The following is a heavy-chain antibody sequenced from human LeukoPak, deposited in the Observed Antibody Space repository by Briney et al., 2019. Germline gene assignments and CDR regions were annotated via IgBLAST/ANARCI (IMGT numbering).Heavy chain of an antibody. CDR2: IYHSGST. V-gene: IGHV4-30-2*01. CDR3: ARVQRFVESLDY. CDR1: GGSISSGGNS. Sequence: SQTLSLTCAVSGGSISSGGNSWGWIRQPPGKGLEWIGYIYHSGSTLYNPSLKSRVTISVDRAKNQLSLKLSSVPAADTAVYYCARVQRFVESLDYWGQGTLVTVSS. D-gene: IGHD3-10*01. J-gene: IGHJ4*02.